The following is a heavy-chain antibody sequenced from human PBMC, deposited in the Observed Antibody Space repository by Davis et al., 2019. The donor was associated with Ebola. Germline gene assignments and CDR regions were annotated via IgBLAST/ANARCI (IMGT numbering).Heavy chain of an antibody. CDR1: GFAFSTYA. CDR3: AKGRYSSGWYPPGDYFDY. V-gene: IGHV3-23*01. D-gene: IGHD6-19*01. J-gene: IGHJ4*02. Sequence: PGGSLRLSCAASGFAFSTYAMSWVRQPPGKGLEWVSIISSGATSTYYADSVKGRFTISRDNSKNTLYLQMNSLRAEDTAVYYCAKGRYSSGWYPPGDYFDYWGQGTLVTVSS. CDR2: ISSGATST.